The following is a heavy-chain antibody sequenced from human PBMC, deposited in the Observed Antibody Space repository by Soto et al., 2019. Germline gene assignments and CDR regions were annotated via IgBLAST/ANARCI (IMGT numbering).Heavy chain of an antibody. CDR2: IYYSGST. J-gene: IGHJ6*02. Sequence: SETLSLTCTVSGGSISSYYWIWIRQPPGKGLEWIGYIYYSGSTNYNPSLKSRVTISVDTSKNQFSLKLSSVTAADTAVYYCARLAVGYDFWTSDYYYYYGMDVWGQGSTVTGS. CDR1: GGSISSYY. CDR3: ARLAVGYDFWTSDYYYYYGMDV. D-gene: IGHD3-3*01. V-gene: IGHV4-59*01.